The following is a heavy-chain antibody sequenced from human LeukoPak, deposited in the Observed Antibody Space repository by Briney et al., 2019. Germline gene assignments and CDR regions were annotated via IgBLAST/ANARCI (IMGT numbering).Heavy chain of an antibody. D-gene: IGHD3-3*01. CDR1: GFSFNIYA. V-gene: IGHV3-23*01. Sequence: SGGSLRLSCAASGFSFNIYAMGWVRQAPGKGLEWVSVIGSGSVDKHYADTVRGRFDISGDNSKNRLFLQMNSLRVEDSGVYYCAKRVPLTALDSWGQGTLVTVSS. J-gene: IGHJ5*01. CDR3: AKRVPLTALDS. CDR2: IGSGSVDK.